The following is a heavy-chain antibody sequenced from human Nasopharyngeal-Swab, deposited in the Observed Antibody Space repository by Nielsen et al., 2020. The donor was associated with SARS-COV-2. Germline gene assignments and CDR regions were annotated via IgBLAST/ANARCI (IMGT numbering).Heavy chain of an antibody. CDR1: GGTFSSYA. J-gene: IGHJ6*03. CDR3: ARVNYYDSSGYPRLNYYYYMDV. CDR2: IITIFGTA. Sequence: SVKVSCNASGGTFSSYAISWVRQAPGQGLEWMGGIITIFGTANYAQKFQGRVTITADESTSTAYMELSSLRSEDTAVYYCARVNYYDSSGYPRLNYYYYMDVWGKGTTVTVSS. D-gene: IGHD3-22*01. V-gene: IGHV1-69*13.